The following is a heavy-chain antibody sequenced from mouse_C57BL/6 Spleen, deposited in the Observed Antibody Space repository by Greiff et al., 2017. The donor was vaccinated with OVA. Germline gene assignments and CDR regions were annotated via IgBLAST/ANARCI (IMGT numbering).Heavy chain of an antibody. CDR2: IDPSDSET. V-gene: IGHV1-52*01. D-gene: IGHD1-1*01. Sequence: QVQLQQPGAELVRPGSSVKLSCKASGYTFTSYWMHWVKQRPIQGLEWIGNIDPSDSETHYNQKFKDKATLTVDKSSSTAYMQLSSLTSEDSAVYYCARAVMKDGSDGHYIGYWGQGTTLKVSS. CDR3: ARAVMKDGSDGHYIGY. CDR1: GYTFTSYW. J-gene: IGHJ2*01.